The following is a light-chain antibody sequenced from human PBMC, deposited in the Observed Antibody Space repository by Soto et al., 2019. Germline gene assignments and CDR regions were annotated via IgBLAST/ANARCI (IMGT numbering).Light chain of an antibody. Sequence: EIVLTQSPATLSLSPGDRATLSCRARQSVSSYLAWYQQKPGQAPRLLIFDASNRATGIPARFSGSGSGTDFTLTISSLEPEDFAVYYCQQRSNWPPYTFGQGTKLEIK. CDR3: QQRSNWPPYT. CDR2: DAS. J-gene: IGKJ2*01. CDR1: QSVSSY. V-gene: IGKV3-11*01.